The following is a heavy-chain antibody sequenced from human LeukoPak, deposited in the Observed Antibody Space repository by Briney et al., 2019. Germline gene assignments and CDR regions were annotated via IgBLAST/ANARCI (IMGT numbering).Heavy chain of an antibody. V-gene: IGHV4-59*01. Sequence: SETLSLTCTVSGGSISSYYWSWIRQPPGKGLEWIGYIYYSGSTNYNPSLKSRVTISVDTSKNQFSLKLSSVTAADTAVYYCARDYGGSSWYRAHLLNRFDPWGQGTLVTVSS. D-gene: IGHD6-13*01. CDR1: GGSISSYY. CDR2: IYYSGST. CDR3: ARDYGGSSWYRAHLLNRFDP. J-gene: IGHJ5*02.